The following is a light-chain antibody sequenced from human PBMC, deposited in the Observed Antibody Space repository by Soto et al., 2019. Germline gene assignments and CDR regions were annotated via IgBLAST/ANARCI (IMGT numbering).Light chain of an antibody. CDR2: DTT. V-gene: IGLV7-46*01. J-gene: IGLJ1*01. Sequence: QAVVTQKRSLTVSPGGTVTLTCGSSTXAVTNGHYPYWFQQKPGQAPRTLIYDTTNRHSWIPARFSGSLLGGKAALTLSGAQPEDEAEYYCLLSYNGPYVFGTGTKVTVL. CDR3: LLSYNGPYV. CDR1: TXAVTNGHY.